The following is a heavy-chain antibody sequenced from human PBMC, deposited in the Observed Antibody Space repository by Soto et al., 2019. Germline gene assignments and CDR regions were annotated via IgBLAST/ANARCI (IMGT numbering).Heavy chain of an antibody. CDR3: AKDGSWGDHYYFDN. V-gene: IGHV3-23*01. D-gene: IGHD2-21*02. CDR1: GFMFSGYA. CDR2: ISGIGGST. Sequence: PGGSLRLSCAVSGFMFSGYAMTWVRQAPGKGLEWVASISGIGGSTYYSDSVRGRFTISRDNSKKMLYLEMNSLKGDDTAVYYCAKDGSWGDHYYFDNWGQGTLVTVSS. J-gene: IGHJ4*02.